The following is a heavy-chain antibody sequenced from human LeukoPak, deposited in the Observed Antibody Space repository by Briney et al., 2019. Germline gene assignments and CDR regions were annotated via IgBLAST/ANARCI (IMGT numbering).Heavy chain of an antibody. CDR2: IYYSGST. J-gene: IGHJ4*02. V-gene: IGHV4-61*01. CDR1: GYSISSGYY. D-gene: IGHD3/OR15-3a*01. CDR3: ARERRTGYYGYYFDY. Sequence: SETLSLTCTVSGYSISSGYYWGWIRQPPGKGLEWIGYIYYSGSTNYNPSLKSRVTISVDTSKNQFSLKLSSVTAADTAVYYCARERRTGYYGYYFDYWGQGTLVTVSS.